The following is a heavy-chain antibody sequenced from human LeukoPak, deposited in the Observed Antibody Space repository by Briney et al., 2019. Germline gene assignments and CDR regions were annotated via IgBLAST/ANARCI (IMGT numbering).Heavy chain of an antibody. D-gene: IGHD3-10*01. V-gene: IGHV4-39*01. J-gene: IGHJ5*02. CDR3: ARHFAPEAWFQAP. Sequence: SETLSLTCTVSGGSISSSSYYWGWIRQPPGKGLEWIGSIYYSGSTYYNPSPKSRVTISVDTSKNQFSLKLSSVTAADTAMYYCARHFAPEAWFQAPWGQGTLVTVSS. CDR2: IYYSGST. CDR1: GGSISSSSYY.